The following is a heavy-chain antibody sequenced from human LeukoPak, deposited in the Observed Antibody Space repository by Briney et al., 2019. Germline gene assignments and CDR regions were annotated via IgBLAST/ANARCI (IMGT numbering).Heavy chain of an antibody. CDR2: IILFFGTA. J-gene: IGHJ6*02. D-gene: IGHD3-16*01. V-gene: IGHV1-69*01. CDR3: ASKETGYDYVWGSPLYYYYGMDV. Sequence: SVKVSCKASGGTFSSYAISWVRQAPGQGLEWMGGIILFFGTANYAQKFQGRVTITADESTSTAYMELSSLRSEDTAVYYCASKETGYDYVWGSPLYYYYGMDVWGQGTTVTVSS. CDR1: GGTFSSYA.